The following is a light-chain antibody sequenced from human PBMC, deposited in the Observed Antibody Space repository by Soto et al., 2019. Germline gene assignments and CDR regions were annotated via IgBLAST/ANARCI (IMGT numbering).Light chain of an antibody. Sequence: EIVLTQSPDTLSLSPGDRATVSCRASQTVGASYVAWYQHRPGQAPKFLMYGASTRATGIPDRFSGSGSGTEFTLTIDSLEPEDFGLYYCQQYGRSPWMFGQGTRVEI. V-gene: IGKV3-20*01. CDR3: QQYGRSPWM. CDR2: GAS. CDR1: QTVGASY. J-gene: IGKJ1*01.